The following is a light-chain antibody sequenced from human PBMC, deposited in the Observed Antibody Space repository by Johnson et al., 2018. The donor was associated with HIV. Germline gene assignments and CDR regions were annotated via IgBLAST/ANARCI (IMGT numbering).Light chain of an antibody. V-gene: IGLV1-51*02. CDR1: SSNIGENF. Sequence: QSVLTQPPSVSAAPGQKVTFSCSGSSSNIGENFVSWYQHLPGTAPKLLIYENNNRPSGIPARFSGSKSGTSATLGITGLQTGDGADYYCGTWDSSLTAYVFGTGTNVTVL. J-gene: IGLJ1*01. CDR2: ENN. CDR3: GTWDSSLTAYV.